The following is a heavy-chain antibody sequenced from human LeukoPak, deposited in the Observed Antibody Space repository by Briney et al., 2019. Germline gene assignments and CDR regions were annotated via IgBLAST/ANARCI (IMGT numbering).Heavy chain of an antibody. Sequence: PSETLSLTCTVSGGSISSSSYYWGWIRQPPGKGLEWIGYIYYSGSTNYNPSLKNRVTISVDTSKNQFSLKLSSVTAADTAVYFCARERTTGREFDYWGQGTLVTVSS. V-gene: IGHV4-61*01. J-gene: IGHJ4*02. D-gene: IGHD4-11*01. CDR1: GGSISSSSYY. CDR2: IYYSGST. CDR3: ARERTTGREFDY.